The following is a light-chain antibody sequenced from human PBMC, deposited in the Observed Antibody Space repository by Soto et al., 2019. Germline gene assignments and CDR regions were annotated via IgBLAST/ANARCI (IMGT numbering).Light chain of an antibody. Sequence: QSVLTQPPSVSGPPGQRVTISCTGSSSNIGAGYDVHWYQQLPGTAPKLLIYGNSNRPSGVPDRFSGSKSGTSASLAITGLQAEDEADYYCQSSDSSLSAHVVFGGGTKVTVL. CDR1: SSNIGAGYD. CDR3: QSSDSSLSAHVV. CDR2: GNS. J-gene: IGLJ2*01. V-gene: IGLV1-40*01.